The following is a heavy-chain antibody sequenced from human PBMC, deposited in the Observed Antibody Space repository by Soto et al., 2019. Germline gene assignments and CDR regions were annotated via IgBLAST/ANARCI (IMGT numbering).Heavy chain of an antibody. CDR1: GGSISSGGYS. V-gene: IGHV4-30-2*01. CDR2: IYHSGST. Sequence: QLQLQESGSGLVKPSQTLSLTCAVSGGSISSGGYSWSWIRQPPGKGLEWIGYIYHSGSTYYNPSLKSRVTISVDRSKNQCSLKLSSVTAADTAVYYCAREGRDILTGYTVGAFDIWGQGTMVTVSS. D-gene: IGHD3-9*01. J-gene: IGHJ3*02. CDR3: AREGRDILTGYTVGAFDI.